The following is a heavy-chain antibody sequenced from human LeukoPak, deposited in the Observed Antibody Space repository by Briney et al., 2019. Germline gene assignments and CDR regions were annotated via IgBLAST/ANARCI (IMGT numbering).Heavy chain of an antibody. CDR3: AGGDIVVVPAAIDY. V-gene: IGHV4-38-2*02. CDR2: FYHGGST. J-gene: IGHJ4*02. D-gene: IGHD2-2*01. Sequence: PSETLSLTCTVSGYSISTGYYWDWIRQPPGKGLEWIGTFYHGGSTYYNPSLKSRVTISVDTSKNQFSLKLSSVTAADTAVYYCAGGDIVVVPAAIDYWGQGTLVTVSS. CDR1: GYSISTGYY.